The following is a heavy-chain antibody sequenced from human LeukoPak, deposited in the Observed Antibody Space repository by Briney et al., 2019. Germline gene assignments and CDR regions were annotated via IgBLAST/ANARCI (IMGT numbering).Heavy chain of an antibody. V-gene: IGHV3-23*01. CDR1: GFSFSSYN. CDR3: AKGGSYLDY. CDR2: ISGSGGST. D-gene: IGHD1-26*01. Sequence: PGGSLRLSCAASGFSFSSYNMNWVRQAPGKGLEWVSAISGSGGSTYYADSVKGRFTISRDNSKNTLYLQMNSLRAEDTAVYYCAKGGSYLDYWGQGTLVTVSS. J-gene: IGHJ4*02.